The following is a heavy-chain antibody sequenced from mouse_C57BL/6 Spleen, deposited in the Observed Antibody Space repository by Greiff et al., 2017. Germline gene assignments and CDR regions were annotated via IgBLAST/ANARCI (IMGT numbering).Heavy chain of an antibody. Sequence: VQLQQSGAELARPGASVKLSCKASGYTFTSYGISWVKQRTGQGLEWIGDIYPRSGNTYYNEKFKGKATLTADKSSSTAYMGLRSLTSEDSAVYFCARRGGVYYDYSWFAYWGQGTLVTVSA. CDR3: ARRGGVYYDYSWFAY. J-gene: IGHJ3*01. V-gene: IGHV1-81*01. CDR1: GYTFTSYG. D-gene: IGHD2-4*01. CDR2: IYPRSGNT.